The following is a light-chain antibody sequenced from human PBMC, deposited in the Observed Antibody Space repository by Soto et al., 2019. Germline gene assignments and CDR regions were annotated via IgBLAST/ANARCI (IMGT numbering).Light chain of an antibody. J-gene: IGKJ5*01. CDR2: AAS. CDR1: QTISSY. CDR3: QQSHSTPLG. V-gene: IGKV1-39*01. Sequence: DIQLTQSPGSVSSGVGGIVSITCRASQTISSYLNWYQQKPGIAPKLLIYAASSLQSGVPSRFSGSGSGTDFTLTISSLQPEDFATYYCQQSHSTPLGFGQGTRLEIK.